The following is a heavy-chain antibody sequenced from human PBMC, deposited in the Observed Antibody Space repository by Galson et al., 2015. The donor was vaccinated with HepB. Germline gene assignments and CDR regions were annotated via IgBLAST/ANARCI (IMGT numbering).Heavy chain of an antibody. V-gene: IGHV3-30*18. D-gene: IGHD2/OR15-2a*01. Sequence: SLRLSCAASGFTFSSYGMHWVRQAPGKGLEWVAVISYDGSNKYYADSVKGRFTISRDNSKNTLYLQMNSLRAEDTAVYYCAKVVYRSLIARPKDYYYYYGMDVWGQGTTVTVSS. CDR2: ISYDGSNK. J-gene: IGHJ6*02. CDR1: GFTFSSYG. CDR3: AKVVYRSLIARPKDYYYYYGMDV.